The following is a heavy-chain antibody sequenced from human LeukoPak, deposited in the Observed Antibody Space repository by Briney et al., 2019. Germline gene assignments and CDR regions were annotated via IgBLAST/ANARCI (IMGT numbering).Heavy chain of an antibody. CDR1: GGSISSYY. CDR3: GRHQNGGTYPIDY. CDR2: ISHSGST. J-gene: IGHJ4*02. D-gene: IGHD1-26*01. Sequence: SETLSLTCTVSGGSISSYYWSWIRQPPGKGVEWIGYISHSGSTNYNPSLKSRVTMSVDTSKNQFSLKLTSVTAADTAIYYCGRHQNGGTYPIDYWGQGTLVTVSS. V-gene: IGHV4-59*08.